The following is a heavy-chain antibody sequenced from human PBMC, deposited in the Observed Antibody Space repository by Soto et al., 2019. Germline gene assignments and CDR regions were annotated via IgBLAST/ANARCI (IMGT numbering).Heavy chain of an antibody. CDR3: ARGDRGGSGSPASYYYSGLDV. J-gene: IGHJ6*02. D-gene: IGHD3-10*01. CDR2: VSAGGDMT. V-gene: IGHV3-23*01. Sequence: DVQLFESGGHLVQPGGSLRLSCAASGFTFSSYAMSWVRQAPGKGLEWVSSVSAGGDMTYYSDSVKGRFTISRDNSNNSLFLQTNSLRIEDTALYYCARGDRGGSGSPASYYYSGLDVWGQGATVTVSS. CDR1: GFTFSSYA.